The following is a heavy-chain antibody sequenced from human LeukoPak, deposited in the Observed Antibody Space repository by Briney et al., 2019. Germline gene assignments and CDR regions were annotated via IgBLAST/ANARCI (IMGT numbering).Heavy chain of an antibody. CDR3: ARLGGYDSSGQTQNWFDP. D-gene: IGHD3-22*01. V-gene: IGHV4-4*07. J-gene: IGHJ5*02. CDR1: GGSISSYY. Sequence: PSETLSLTCTVSGGSISSYYWSWIRQPAGKGLEWIGRIYTSGSTNYNPSLKSRVTMSVDTSKNQFSLKLSSVTAADTAVYYCARLGGYDSSGQTQNWFDPWGQGTLVTVSS. CDR2: IYTSGST.